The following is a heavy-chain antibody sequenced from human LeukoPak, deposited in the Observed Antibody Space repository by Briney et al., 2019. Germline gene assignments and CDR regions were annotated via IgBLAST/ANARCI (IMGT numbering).Heavy chain of an antibody. V-gene: IGHV3-23*01. CDR3: ARDRSITLVRGADY. D-gene: IGHD3-10*01. CDR2: IIDSGNSI. Sequence: GGSLRLSCAASGFTFSSCAMSWVRQAPGKGLEWVSTIIDSGNSIYYADSAEGRFTISRDNSKNPLYLQMNSLRAEDTAVYYCARDRSITLVRGADYWGQGTLLTVSS. J-gene: IGHJ4*02. CDR1: GFTFSSCA.